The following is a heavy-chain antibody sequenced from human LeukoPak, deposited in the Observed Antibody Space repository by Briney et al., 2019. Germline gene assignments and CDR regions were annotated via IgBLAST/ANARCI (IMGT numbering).Heavy chain of an antibody. Sequence: ASVKLSCKVSVYTRTELSMHWVRQAPRKGLEWMGGVDSEDGETIYSQKFQGRVTMTEDTSTETAYTELSSLRSEDTAVYYCVIRAGEEEVVVVPDAIKYLDYWGQGPLLPVSS. CDR1: VYTRTELS. CDR3: VIRAGEEEVVVVPDAIKYLDY. CDR2: VDSEDGET. J-gene: IGHJ4*02. V-gene: IGHV1-24*01. D-gene: IGHD2-2*02.